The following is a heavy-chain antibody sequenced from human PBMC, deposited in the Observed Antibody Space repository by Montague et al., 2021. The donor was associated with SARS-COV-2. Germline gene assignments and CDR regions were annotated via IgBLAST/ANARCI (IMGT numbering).Heavy chain of an antibody. CDR3: ARWLDYYDFWSGYYPAYWYFDL. J-gene: IGHJ2*01. Sequence: SETLSLTCTVSGGSISSYYWSWIRQPAGKGLEWIGRIYTSGSTNYNPSLKSRVTMSVDTSKNQFSLKLSSVTAADTAVYYCARWLDYYDFWSGYYPAYWYFDLWGRGTLVTVSS. CDR1: GGSISSYY. V-gene: IGHV4-4*07. D-gene: IGHD3-3*01. CDR2: IYTSGST.